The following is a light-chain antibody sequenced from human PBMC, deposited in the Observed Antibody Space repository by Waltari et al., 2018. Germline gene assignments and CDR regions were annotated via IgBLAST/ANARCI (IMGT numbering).Light chain of an antibody. V-gene: IGLV2-8*01. CDR1: SSHAGAYTF. Sequence: QSALTQPPSASGSPGQSVTFPCTVTSSHAGAYTFVSWYQPHSGKAPKGMIYEVSKRPAGVPDRFSGSKSGNTASLTVSGVQAEDEADYYCSSYAGSNNVVFGGGTKLTVL. J-gene: IGLJ2*01. CDR3: SSYAGSNNVV. CDR2: EVS.